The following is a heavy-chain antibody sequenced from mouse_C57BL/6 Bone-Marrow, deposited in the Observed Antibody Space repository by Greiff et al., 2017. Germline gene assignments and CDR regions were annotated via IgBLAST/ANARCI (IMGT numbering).Heavy chain of an antibody. Sequence: EVQLQQSGPVLVKPGASVKMSCKASGYTFTDYYMNWVKQSHGKSLEWIGVINPYNGGTSYNQKFKGKATLTVDKSSSTAYMELNSLTSEDSAVYYCARSYGSSYVLYFDVWGTGTTVTVSS. V-gene: IGHV1-19*01. CDR3: ARSYGSSYVLYFDV. J-gene: IGHJ1*03. CDR1: GYTFTDYY. D-gene: IGHD1-1*01. CDR2: INPYNGGT.